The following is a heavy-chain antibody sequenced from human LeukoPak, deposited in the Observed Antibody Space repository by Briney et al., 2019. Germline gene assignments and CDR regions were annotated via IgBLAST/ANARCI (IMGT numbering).Heavy chain of an antibody. CDR3: AKDRDDYVWGSYLGAFDI. J-gene: IGHJ3*02. CDR1: GFTFSSYA. Sequence: GGSLKLSCAASGFTFSSYAMSWVRQAPGKGLEWVSLISGSGGSTYYADSVKGRFTISRDNSKNTLYLQMNSLRAEDTAVFYCAKDRDDYVWGSYLGAFDIWGQGTMVTVSS. V-gene: IGHV3-23*01. CDR2: ISGSGGST. D-gene: IGHD3-16*01.